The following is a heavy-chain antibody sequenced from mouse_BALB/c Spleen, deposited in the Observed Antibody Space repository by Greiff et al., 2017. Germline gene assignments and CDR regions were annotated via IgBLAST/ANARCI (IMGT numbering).Heavy chain of an antibody. CDR2: IYPYNGGT. CDR1: GYTFTDYN. Sequence: VQLQQSGPELVKPGASVKISCKASGYTFTDYNMHWVKQSHGKSLEWIGYIYPYNGGTGYNQKFKSKATLTVDNSSSTAYMELRSLTSEDSAVYYCARTIYYDYDGFAYWGQGTLVTVSA. D-gene: IGHD2-4*01. CDR3: ARTIYYDYDGFAY. V-gene: IGHV1S29*02. J-gene: IGHJ3*01.